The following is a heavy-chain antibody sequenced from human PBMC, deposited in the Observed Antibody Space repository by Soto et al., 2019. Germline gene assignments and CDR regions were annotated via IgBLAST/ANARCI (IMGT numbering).Heavy chain of an antibody. V-gene: IGHV1-58*02. CDR1: GFTFTSSA. D-gene: IGHD4-4*01. J-gene: IGHJ6*03. CDR2: IVVGSGNT. CDR3: AVTVTTSQAYYYYYMDV. Sequence: QMPLVQSGPEVKKPGTSVKVSCKASGFTFTSSAMQWVRQARGQRLEWIGWIVVGSGNTNYAQKFQERVTITRDMSTSTAYMELSSLRSEDTAVYYCAVTVTTSQAYYYYYMDVWGKGTTVTVSS.